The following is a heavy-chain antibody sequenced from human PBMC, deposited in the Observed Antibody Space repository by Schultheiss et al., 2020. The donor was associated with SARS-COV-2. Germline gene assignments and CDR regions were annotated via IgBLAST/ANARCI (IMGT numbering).Heavy chain of an antibody. CDR1: GGSVSSGSYY. Sequence: SQTLSLTCTVSGGSVSSGSYYWSWIRQPPGKGLEWIGYIYYSGSTNYNPSLKSRVTISVDTSKNQFSLKLSSVTAADTAVYYCARYRRGRWLQLNWFDPWGQGTRVTVS. CDR2: IYYSGST. J-gene: IGHJ5*02. D-gene: IGHD5-24*01. V-gene: IGHV4-61*01. CDR3: ARYRRGRWLQLNWFDP.